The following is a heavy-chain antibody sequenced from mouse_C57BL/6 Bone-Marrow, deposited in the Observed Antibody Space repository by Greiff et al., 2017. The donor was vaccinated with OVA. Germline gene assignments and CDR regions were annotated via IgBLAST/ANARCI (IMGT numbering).Heavy chain of an antibody. Sequence: VKLQESGAELVKPGASVKMSCKASGYTFTTYPIEWMKQNHGKSLEWIGNFHPYNDDTKYNEKFKGKATLTVEKSSSTVYLELSRLTSDDSAVYYCARGDYGKMDAMDYWGQGTSVTVSS. CDR2: FHPYNDDT. J-gene: IGHJ4*01. D-gene: IGHD2-1*01. V-gene: IGHV1-47*01. CDR3: ARGDYGKMDAMDY. CDR1: GYTFTTYP.